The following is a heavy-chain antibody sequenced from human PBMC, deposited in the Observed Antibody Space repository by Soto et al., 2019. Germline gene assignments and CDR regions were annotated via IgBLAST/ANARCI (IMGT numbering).Heavy chain of an antibody. CDR3: ARHPSDFWFDP. V-gene: IGHV4-59*04. D-gene: IGHD2-21*02. J-gene: IGHJ5*02. CDR1: GGSLSNHY. Sequence: PSETPSLPCSVSGGSLSNHYWTWVRQPPGKGLEWIGCIYYSGSTYYNPSLKSRVTVSVDTSKNQFSLKLSSVTAADTAVYYCARHPSDFWFDPWGQGTLVTVSS. CDR2: IYYSGST.